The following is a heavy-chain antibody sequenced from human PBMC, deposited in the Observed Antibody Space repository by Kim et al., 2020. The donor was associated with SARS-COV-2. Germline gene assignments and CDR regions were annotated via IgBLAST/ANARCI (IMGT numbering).Heavy chain of an antibody. V-gene: IGHV3-30*07. CDR3: ATDIVVVPAAFNFDY. J-gene: IGHJ4*02. D-gene: IGHD2-2*01. Sequence: DAVKGRFTISRDNSKNTLYLQMNSLRAEDTAVYYCATDIVVVPAAFNFDYWGQGTLVTVSS.